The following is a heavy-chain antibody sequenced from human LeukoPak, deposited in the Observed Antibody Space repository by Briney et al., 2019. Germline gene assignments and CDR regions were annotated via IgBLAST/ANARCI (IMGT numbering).Heavy chain of an antibody. J-gene: IGHJ4*02. V-gene: IGHV3-23*01. CDR2: VSGSGGST. Sequence: GGSLRLSCAASGFTFSSYAMSWVRQAPGKGLEWVSAVSGSGGSTYYADSVKGRFTISRDNSKNTLYLQMNSLRAEDTAVYYCAKDFGFVVTGTVDYWGQGTLVTVSS. CDR3: AKDFGFVVTGTVDY. D-gene: IGHD2-15*01. CDR1: GFTFSSYA.